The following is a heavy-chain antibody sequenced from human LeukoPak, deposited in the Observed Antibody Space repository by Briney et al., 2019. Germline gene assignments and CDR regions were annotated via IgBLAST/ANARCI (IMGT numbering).Heavy chain of an antibody. V-gene: IGHV3-30*04. D-gene: IGHD3-22*01. CDR2: TSNDESNK. Sequence: GGSLRLSCAASGFTFSSYALHWVRQAPGKGLEWVAVTSNDESNKYYADSVKGRFTISRDKSKNTLYLQMNSLRPEDTAVYYCARGIHSSGYPPIDYWGLGTLVTVSS. J-gene: IGHJ4*02. CDR3: ARGIHSSGYPPIDY. CDR1: GFTFSSYA.